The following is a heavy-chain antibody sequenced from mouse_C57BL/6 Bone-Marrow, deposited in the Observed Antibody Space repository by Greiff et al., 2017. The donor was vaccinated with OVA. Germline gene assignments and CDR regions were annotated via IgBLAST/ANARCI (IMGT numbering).Heavy chain of an antibody. V-gene: IGHV3-6*01. CDR1: GYSITSGYY. J-gene: IGHJ4*01. CDR2: ISYDGSN. D-gene: IGHD2-1*01. CDR3: AREGGNSYYYAMDY. Sequence: EVQLQESGPGLVKPSQSLSLTCSVTGYSITSGYYWNWIRQFPGNKLEWMGYISYDGSNNYNPSLKNRISITRDTSKNQFFLKLNSVTTEDTATYYCAREGGNSYYYAMDYWGQGTSVTVSS.